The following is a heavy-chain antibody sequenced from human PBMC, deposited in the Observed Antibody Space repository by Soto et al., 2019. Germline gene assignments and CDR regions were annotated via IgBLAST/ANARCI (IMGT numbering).Heavy chain of an antibody. J-gene: IGHJ6*02. CDR3: ASTAAGVSWWGNNYYGMDV. Sequence: PGGSLRLSCAASGFTFSSYAMHWVRQAPGKGLEYVSAISSNGGSTYYANSVKGRFTISRDNSKNTLYLQMGSLRAEDMAVYYCASTAAGVSWWGNNYYGMDVWGQGTTVTVSS. CDR1: GFTFSSYA. V-gene: IGHV3-64*01. D-gene: IGHD6-13*01. CDR2: ISSNGGST.